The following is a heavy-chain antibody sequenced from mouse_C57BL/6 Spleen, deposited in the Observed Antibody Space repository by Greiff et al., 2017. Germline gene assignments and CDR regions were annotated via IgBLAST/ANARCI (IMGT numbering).Heavy chain of an antibody. J-gene: IGHJ4*01. CDR1: GYAFSSSW. V-gene: IGHV1-82*01. CDR2: IYPGDGDT. Sequence: QVQLKQSGPELVKPGASVKISCKASGYAFSSSWMNWVKQRPGKGLEWIGRIYPGDGDTNYNGKFKGKATLTADKSSSPAYMQLSSLTSEDSAVYFCASGGSSGFYAMDYWGQGTSVTVSS. D-gene: IGHD3-2*02. CDR3: ASGGSSGFYAMDY.